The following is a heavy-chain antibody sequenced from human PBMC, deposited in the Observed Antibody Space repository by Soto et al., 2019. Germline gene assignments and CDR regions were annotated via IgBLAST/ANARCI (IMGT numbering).Heavy chain of an antibody. CDR1: GYTFTSYG. CDR2: ISAYNGNT. D-gene: IGHD3-10*01. V-gene: IGHV1-18*01. J-gene: IGHJ4*02. Sequence: GASVKASCKASGYTFTSYGISWVRQAPGQGREWMGWISAYNGNTNYAQKLQGRVTMTTDTSTSTAYMELRSLRSDDTAVYYCARITMVRGVIITWDYWGQGTLVTVSS. CDR3: ARITMVRGVIITWDY.